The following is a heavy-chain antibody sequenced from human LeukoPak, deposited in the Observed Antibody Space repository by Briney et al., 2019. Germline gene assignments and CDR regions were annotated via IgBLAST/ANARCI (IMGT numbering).Heavy chain of an antibody. CDR2: ISAHNGNT. CDR1: GYTFTSYG. D-gene: IGHD1-26*01. CDR3: ARNRAYSGSYFDAFDI. V-gene: IGHV1-18*01. Sequence: GASVKVSCKASGYTFTSYGISWVRQAPGQGLEWMGWISAHNGNTNYARKFQGRLTMTTDTATTTVYMELGSLGSDDTAIYFCARNRAYSGSYFDAFDIWGQGTVVTVSS. J-gene: IGHJ3*02.